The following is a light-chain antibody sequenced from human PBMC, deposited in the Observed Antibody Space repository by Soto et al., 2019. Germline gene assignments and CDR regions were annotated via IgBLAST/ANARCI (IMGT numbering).Light chain of an antibody. CDR1: SSDVGGYNS. CDR3: SSYASNSANVV. J-gene: IGLJ2*01. Sequence: QSALTQPASVSGSPGQSITISCTGTSSDVGGYNSVSWYQQHPGKAPKLMIYDVSKRPSDVSNRFSGSKSGNTASLTISGLQAEDETDYYCSSYASNSANVVFGGGTKLTVL. CDR2: DVS. V-gene: IGLV2-14*01.